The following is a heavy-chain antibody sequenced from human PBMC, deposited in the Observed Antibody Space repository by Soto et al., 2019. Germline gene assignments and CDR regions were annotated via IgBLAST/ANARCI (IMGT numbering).Heavy chain of an antibody. V-gene: IGHV3-23*01. Sequence: GGSLRLSCAVSGFTFSTYAMSWVRQAPGKGLEWVSAITGNGIYTHYADSVKGRFTISRDNSKSTLFLQMNSLRAGDTAVYYCVPPRDFDLWGRGTQVTVSS. CDR2: ITGNGIYT. J-gene: IGHJ2*01. CDR1: GFTFSTYA. CDR3: VPPRDFDL.